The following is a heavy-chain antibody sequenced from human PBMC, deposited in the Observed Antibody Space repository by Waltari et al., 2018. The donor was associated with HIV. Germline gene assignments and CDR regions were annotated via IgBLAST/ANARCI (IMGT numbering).Heavy chain of an antibody. J-gene: IGHJ4*02. CDR3: ASYSSSWYYFDY. V-gene: IGHV1-3*01. CDR2: INAGNGNT. Sequence: QVQLVQSGAEVKKPGASVKVSCKASGYTFTSYAMHWVRQAPGQRLEWMGWINAGNGNTKYSQEFQGRVPITRDTSASTAYMELSSLRSEDTAVYYCASYSSSWYYFDYWGQGTLVTVSS. CDR1: GYTFTSYA. D-gene: IGHD6-13*01.